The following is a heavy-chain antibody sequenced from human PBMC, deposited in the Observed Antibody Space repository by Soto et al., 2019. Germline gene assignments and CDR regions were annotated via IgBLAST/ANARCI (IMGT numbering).Heavy chain of an antibody. V-gene: IGHV3-53*01. D-gene: IGHD6-13*01. CDR3: VTNGALRVGSSSWHINSYGMHV. Sequence: PGGSLRLACAACGFIVSNTYMSWVRQAPGKGLEWVSVIYSDGSTYYADSVKGRFTISRDRSKNTLYLQLNSLRAEDTALYYCVTNGALRVGSSSWHINSYGMHVWGPGTPASVS. J-gene: IGHJ6*02. CDR2: IYSDGST. CDR1: GFIVSNTY.